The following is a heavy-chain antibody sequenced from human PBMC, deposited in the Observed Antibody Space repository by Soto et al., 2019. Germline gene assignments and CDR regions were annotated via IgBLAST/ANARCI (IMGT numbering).Heavy chain of an antibody. D-gene: IGHD6-6*01. Sequence: GGSLRLSCAASGFTFSSYAMHWVRQAPGKGLEWVAVISYDGSNKYYADSVKGRFTISRDNSKNTLYLQMNSLRAEDKAVYYCARGGARQSYYYYYGMDVWGQGTTVTVSS. J-gene: IGHJ6*02. V-gene: IGHV3-30*04. CDR3: ARGGARQSYYYYYGMDV. CDR1: GFTFSSYA. CDR2: ISYDGSNK.